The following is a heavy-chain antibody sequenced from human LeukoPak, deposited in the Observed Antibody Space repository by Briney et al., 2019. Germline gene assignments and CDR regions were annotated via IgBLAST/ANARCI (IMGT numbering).Heavy chain of an antibody. Sequence: AGGSLRLSCAASGFTFSSYGMHWVRQAPGKGLEWVAFIRYDGSNKYYADSVKGRFTISRDNSKNTLYLQMNSLRAEDTAVYYCAKDHCSSTSCYSNWGQGTLVTVSS. D-gene: IGHD2-2*01. CDR1: GFTFSSYG. CDR2: IRYDGSNK. V-gene: IGHV3-30*02. CDR3: AKDHCSSTSCYSN. J-gene: IGHJ4*02.